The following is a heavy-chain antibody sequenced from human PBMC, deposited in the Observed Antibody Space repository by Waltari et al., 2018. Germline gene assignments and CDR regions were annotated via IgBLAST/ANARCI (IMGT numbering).Heavy chain of an antibody. CDR1: GLTFSSYA. CDR2: IRYDGSNK. J-gene: IGHJ4*02. V-gene: IGHV3-30*02. D-gene: IGHD5-18*01. CDR3: TKERWIQLWTFDY. Sequence: QVQLVESGGGVVQPAGSLRLSCAASGLTFSSYARNWVRQDAGKGLEWVAFIRYDGSNKYYADSVKGRFTISRDNSKNTLYLQMNSLRAEDTAVYYCTKERWIQLWTFDYWGQGTLVTVSS.